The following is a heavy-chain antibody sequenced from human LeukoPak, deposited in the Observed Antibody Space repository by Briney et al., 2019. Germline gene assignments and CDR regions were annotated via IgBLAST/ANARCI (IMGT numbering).Heavy chain of an antibody. V-gene: IGHV1-69*13. Sequence: SVKVSCKASGGTFSSYAISWVRQAPGQGLEWMGGTIPIFGTANYAQKFQGRVTITADESTSTAYMELSSLRSEDTAVYYCARDRQNGSGSYYTADYWGQGTLVTVSS. CDR2: TIPIFGTA. CDR3: ARDRQNGSGSYYTADY. J-gene: IGHJ4*02. CDR1: GGTFSSYA. D-gene: IGHD3-10*01.